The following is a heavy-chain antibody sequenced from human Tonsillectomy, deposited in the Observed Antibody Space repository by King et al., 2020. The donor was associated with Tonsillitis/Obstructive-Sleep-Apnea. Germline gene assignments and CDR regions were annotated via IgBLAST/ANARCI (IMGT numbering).Heavy chain of an antibody. CDR1: GGSFRGYY. CDR2: INHSGST. J-gene: IGHJ6*04. CDR3: ARLRRNIIVVVPAAILDV. Sequence: VQLQQWGAGLLKPSETLSLTCAVYGGSFRGYYWSWIRQPPGKGLEWVGEINHSGSTNFNPSLKSRVTISIDTSKNQFSLKLRSLTAADTAVYYCARLRRNIIVVVPAAILDVWDKGTTVTVSS. D-gene: IGHD2-2*02. V-gene: IGHV4-34*01.